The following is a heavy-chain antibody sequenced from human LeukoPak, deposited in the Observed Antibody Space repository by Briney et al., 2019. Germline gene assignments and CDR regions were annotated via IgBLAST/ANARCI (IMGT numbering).Heavy chain of an antibody. V-gene: IGHV4-34*01. Sequence: SETLSLTCAVYGGSFSGYSWSWIRQPPGKGLEWIGEINHSGSTNYNPSLKSRVTISVDTSKNQFSLKLSSVTAADTAVYYCATSSLGYCSGGSCATSFDPGAKGPLVTVSS. CDR3: ATSSLGYCSGGSCATSFDP. CDR2: INHSGST. CDR1: GGSFSGYS. J-gene: IGHJ5*02. D-gene: IGHD2-15*01.